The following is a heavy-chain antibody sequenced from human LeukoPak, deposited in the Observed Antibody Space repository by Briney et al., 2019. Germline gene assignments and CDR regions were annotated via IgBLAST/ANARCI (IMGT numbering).Heavy chain of an antibody. CDR1: GYTFTSYD. CDR3: ARDWAPRLLWFGESTGGFDP. Sequence: ASVKVSCKASGYTFTSYDVNWVRQATGQGLEWMGWMNPNSGNTGYAQKFQGRVTMTRNTSISTAYMELSSLRSEDTAVYYCARDWAPRLLWFGESTGGFDPWGQGTLVTVSS. D-gene: IGHD3-10*01. V-gene: IGHV1-8*02. J-gene: IGHJ5*02. CDR2: MNPNSGNT.